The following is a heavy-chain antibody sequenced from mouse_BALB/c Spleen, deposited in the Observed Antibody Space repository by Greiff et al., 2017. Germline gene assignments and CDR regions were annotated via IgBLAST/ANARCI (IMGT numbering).Heavy chain of an antibody. D-gene: IGHD2-3*01. CDR2: ISTYYGNT. CDR1: GYTFTDYA. CDR3: ARGADGGDYAMDY. V-gene: IGHV1-67*01. J-gene: IGHJ4*01. Sequence: VQLQQSGPELVRPGVSVKISCKGSGYTFTDYAMHWVKQSHAKSLEWIGVISTYYGNTNYNQKFKGKATMTVDKSSSTAYMELARLTSEDSAIYYCARGADGGDYAMDYWGQGTSVTVSS.